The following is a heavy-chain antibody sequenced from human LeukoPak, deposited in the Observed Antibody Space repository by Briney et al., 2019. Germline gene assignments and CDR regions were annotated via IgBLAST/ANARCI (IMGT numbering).Heavy chain of an antibody. J-gene: IGHJ3*02. CDR1: GGSISSNNW. CDR3: ARENCRGATCYSMWGAFDI. Sequence: SGTLSLTCAVSGGSISSNNWWGWVRRPPEGGLEWFGKFFHIGSTNYNPSLKSRINISVDKSKNKFSLNLSSVPAADAAIYYCARENCRGATCYSMWGAFDIWGQGTMVTV. V-gene: IGHV4-4*02. CDR2: FFHIGST. D-gene: IGHD2-15*01.